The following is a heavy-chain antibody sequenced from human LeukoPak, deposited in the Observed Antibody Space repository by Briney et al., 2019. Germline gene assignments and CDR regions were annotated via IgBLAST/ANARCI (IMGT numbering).Heavy chain of an antibody. Sequence: ASVKVSCKASGYTFTSYDINWVRQATGQGLEWMGWMNPNSGNTGYAQKFQGRVTMTRNTSISTAYMELSSLRSEDTAVYYCASVATILVSYYYYGMDVWGQGTTVTVSS. J-gene: IGHJ6*02. CDR3: ASVATILVSYYYYGMDV. CDR2: MNPNSGNT. D-gene: IGHD5-12*01. V-gene: IGHV1-8*01. CDR1: GYTFTSYD.